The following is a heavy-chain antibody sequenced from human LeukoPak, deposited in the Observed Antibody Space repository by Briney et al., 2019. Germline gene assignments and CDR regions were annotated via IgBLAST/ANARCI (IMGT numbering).Heavy chain of an antibody. D-gene: IGHD6-19*01. V-gene: IGHV4-39*01. CDR1: GGSIRSSYYY. J-gene: IGHJ6*02. CDR3: ARVAGGWYFYPRNCYGMDV. Sequence: SETLSLTCTVSGGSIRSSYYYWGWIRQPPGKGLEWIGSIYDSGSTYYNPSLKSRVTISVDTSKNQFSLKLSSVTAADTAVYYCARVAGGWYFYPRNCYGMDVWGQGTTVTVSS. CDR2: IYDSGST.